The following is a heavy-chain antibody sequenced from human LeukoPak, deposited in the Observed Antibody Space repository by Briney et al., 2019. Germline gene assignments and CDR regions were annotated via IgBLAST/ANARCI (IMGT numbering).Heavy chain of an antibody. V-gene: IGHV3-30-3*01. J-gene: IGHJ4*02. CDR2: ISYHGSNK. CDR1: GFTFSNYA. Sequence: GGSLRLSCAASGFTFSNYAIHWVRQAPGKGLEWVAYISYHGSNKYYADSVKGRFTISRDNSKNTLFLQMNSLRPEDTAVYYCARDHLFFDYWGQGTLVTVSS. CDR3: ARDHLFFDY.